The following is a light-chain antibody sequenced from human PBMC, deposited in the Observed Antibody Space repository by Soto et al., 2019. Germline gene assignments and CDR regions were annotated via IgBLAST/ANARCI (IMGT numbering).Light chain of an antibody. J-gene: IGKJ1*01. CDR2: DAS. CDR3: QQYNGYSL. V-gene: IGKV1-5*01. CDR1: ESISGW. Sequence: IQMTQSPSSLSASVGDRVTITFRASESISGWLAWYQQKPGKAPKLLIYDASSLESGVPSRFSGIGSGTEFTLSISSLQPDDSATYYCQQYNGYSLFGQGTKVDIK.